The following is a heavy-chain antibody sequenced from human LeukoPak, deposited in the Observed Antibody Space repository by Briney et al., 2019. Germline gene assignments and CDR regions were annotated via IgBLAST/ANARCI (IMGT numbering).Heavy chain of an antibody. Sequence: GRSLRLSCAASGFTFGSHVMNCVRQAPGEGPEWVAVIWFDGSNKYYADSVKGRFTISRDDSNNTLYLQMNSLRAEDTAVYYCAKDRRELLRDYYYGMDVWGQGTTVTVSS. V-gene: IGHV3-33*06. CDR3: AKDRRELLRDYYYGMDV. CDR2: IWFDGSNK. D-gene: IGHD1-26*01. CDR1: GFTFGSHV. J-gene: IGHJ6*02.